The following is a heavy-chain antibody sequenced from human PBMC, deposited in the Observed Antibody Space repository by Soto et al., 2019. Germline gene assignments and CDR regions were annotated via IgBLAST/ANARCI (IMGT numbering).Heavy chain of an antibody. V-gene: IGHV4-31*03. D-gene: IGHD6-13*01. CDR3: ARDPSGIAAEGWFDP. CDR2: IYYSGST. Sequence: QVQLQESGPGLVKPSQTLSHTCTVSGGSISSGGFYWSWIRHHPGKGLEWIGYIYYSGSTYYNPSLKSRVTISVDTSKNQFSLRLSSVTAADTAVYYCARDPSGIAAEGWFDPWGQGTLVTVSS. CDR1: GGSISSGGFY. J-gene: IGHJ5*02.